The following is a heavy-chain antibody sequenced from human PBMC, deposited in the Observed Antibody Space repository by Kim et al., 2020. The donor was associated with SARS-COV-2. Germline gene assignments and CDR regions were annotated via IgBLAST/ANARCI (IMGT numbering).Heavy chain of an antibody. CDR3: AREGYYDSSGYYSHDAFDI. D-gene: IGHD3-22*01. CDR2: IYYSGST. Sequence: SETLSLTCSVSGGSISSYYWSWIRQPPGKGLEWIGYIYYSGSTNYNPSLKSRVTISVDTSKKQLSLKLSSVTVADTAVDYCAREGYYDSSGYYSHDAFDIWGQGTMVTVSS. CDR1: GGSISSYY. J-gene: IGHJ3*02. V-gene: IGHV4-59*13.